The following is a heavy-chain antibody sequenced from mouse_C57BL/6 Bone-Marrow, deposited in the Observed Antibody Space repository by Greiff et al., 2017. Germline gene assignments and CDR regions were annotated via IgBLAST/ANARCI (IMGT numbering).Heavy chain of an antibody. CDR1: GYTFTSYT. J-gene: IGHJ3*01. V-gene: IGHV1-4*01. CDR2: INPSSGDT. D-gene: IGHD4-1*01. CDR3: AISKAYWACFAY. Sequence: VQLQQSGAELARPGASVKMSCKASGYTFTSYTMHWVKQRPGQGLEWIGYINPSSGDTKYNQKFKDKATFTADKSSSTAYMQLSSLTSEDSAFYYCAISKAYWACFAYWGQGTLVTVSA.